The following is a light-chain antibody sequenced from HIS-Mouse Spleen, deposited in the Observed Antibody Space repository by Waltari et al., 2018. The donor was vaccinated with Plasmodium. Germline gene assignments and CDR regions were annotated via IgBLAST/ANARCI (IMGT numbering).Light chain of an antibody. J-gene: IGLJ3*02. Sequence: SYELTQPPSVSVSPGQTARITCSGDALPKQYAYWYQQKPGQAPVLVIYKDSERPAGIPVRFSGSSSGTTVTLTISGVQAEDEADYYCQSADSSGTYWVFGGGTKLTVL. V-gene: IGLV3-25*03. CDR2: KDS. CDR3: QSADSSGTYWV. CDR1: ALPKQY.